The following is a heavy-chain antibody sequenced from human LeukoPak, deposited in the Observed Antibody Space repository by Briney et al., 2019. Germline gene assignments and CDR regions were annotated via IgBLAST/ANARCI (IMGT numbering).Heavy chain of an antibody. J-gene: IGHJ6*03. D-gene: IGHD3-3*01. Sequence: SETLSLTCTASGGSISSYYWSWIRQPPGKGLEWIGYIYYSGSTNYNPSLKSRVTISVDTSKNQFSLKLSSVTAADTAVYYCARGSGDFWSTPTFYYYMDVWGKGTTVTVSS. CDR2: IYYSGST. CDR3: ARGSGDFWSTPTFYYYMDV. V-gene: IGHV4-59*01. CDR1: GGSISSYY.